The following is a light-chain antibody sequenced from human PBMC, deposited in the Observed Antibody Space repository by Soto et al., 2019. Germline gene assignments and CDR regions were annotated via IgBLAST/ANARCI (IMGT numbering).Light chain of an antibody. Sequence: QPVLTQPPSVSGAPGQRVTISCTGSSSNIGAGYDVHWYQQLPGTAPKLLIYSNSNRPSGVPDRFSGSKSGTSASLAITGLWAEDEADYYCQSYDSSLSGSVFGGGTKLTVL. CDR3: QSYDSSLSGSV. CDR2: SNS. V-gene: IGLV1-40*01. CDR1: SSNIGAGYD. J-gene: IGLJ2*01.